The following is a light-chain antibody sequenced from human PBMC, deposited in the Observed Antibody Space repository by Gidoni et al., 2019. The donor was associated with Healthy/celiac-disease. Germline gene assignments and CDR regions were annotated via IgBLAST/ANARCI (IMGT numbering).Light chain of an antibody. J-gene: IGKJ3*01. CDR1: QSISSY. CDR3: QESYSTPLIT. CDR2: AAS. V-gene: IGKV1-39*01. Sequence: DIQMTQSPSSLSASVGDRVTITCRASQSISSYLNWYQQKPGKAPKLLIYAASSLQSGVPSRFSGSGSVTDFTLTISSLQPEDFATYYCQESYSTPLITFGPXTKVDIK.